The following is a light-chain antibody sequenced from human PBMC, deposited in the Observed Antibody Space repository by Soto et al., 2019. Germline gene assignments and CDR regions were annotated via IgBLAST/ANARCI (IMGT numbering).Light chain of an antibody. CDR3: QQCGGSPLFS. J-gene: IGKJ3*01. CDR1: ESVTSSC. CDR2: TTS. V-gene: IGKV3-20*01. Sequence: EIVLTQSPDTLSLSPGERATLSCTASESVTSSCLAWYQRKPGQAPRLLIHTTSTRATDIPDRFSGSGSGTAFPLPISRLDPEDFAVYYCQQCGGSPLFSFGPGTRVDI.